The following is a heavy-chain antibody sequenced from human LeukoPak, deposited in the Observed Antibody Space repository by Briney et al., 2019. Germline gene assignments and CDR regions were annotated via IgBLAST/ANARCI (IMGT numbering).Heavy chain of an antibody. Sequence: SVKVSCKASGGTFSSYAIRWVRQAPGQGLEWMVGIIPIFGTANYAQKFQGRVTLPADESTSTAYMEVSRLRCEDTAVYYCARATERILLWLVSRADNAFDIWGQGTMVTVSS. D-gene: IGHD5-18*01. V-gene: IGHV1-69*13. CDR3: ARATERILLWLVSRADNAFDI. CDR2: IIPIFGTA. J-gene: IGHJ3*02. CDR1: GGTFSSYA.